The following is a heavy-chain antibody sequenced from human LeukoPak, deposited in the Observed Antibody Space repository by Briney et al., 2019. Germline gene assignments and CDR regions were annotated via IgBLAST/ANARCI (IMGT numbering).Heavy chain of an antibody. CDR2: INHSGST. Sequence: SETLSLTCAVYGGSFSGYYWSWIRQPPGKGLEWIGEINHSGSTNYKPSLKSRVTISVDTSKNQFSLKLSSVTAADTAVYYCARGDYDYVWGSYRNLNFDYWGQGTLVTVSS. V-gene: IGHV4-34*01. CDR1: GGSFSGYY. D-gene: IGHD3-16*02. CDR3: ARGDYDYVWGSYRNLNFDY. J-gene: IGHJ4*02.